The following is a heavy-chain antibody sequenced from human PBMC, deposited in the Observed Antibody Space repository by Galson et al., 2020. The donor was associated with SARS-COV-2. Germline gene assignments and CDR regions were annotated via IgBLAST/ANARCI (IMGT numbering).Heavy chain of an antibody. V-gene: IGHV3-23*01. J-gene: IGHJ4*02. CDR1: GFTFSSYA. CDR3: ASSDSSSYYSGRDYFDY. CDR2: ISGSGGNT. Sequence: GESLKLHCAASGFTFSSYAMSWVRQAPGKGLEWVSGISGSGGNTYYADSVKGRFTISRDNSKNTLYLQMNSLRAEDTAVYYCASSDSSSYYSGRDYFDYWGQGTLVTVPS. D-gene: IGHD3-22*01.